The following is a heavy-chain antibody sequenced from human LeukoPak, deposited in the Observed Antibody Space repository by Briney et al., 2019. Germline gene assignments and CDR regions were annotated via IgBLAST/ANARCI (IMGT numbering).Heavy chain of an antibody. CDR3: ARGKDCSSTSCYSEVNNWFDP. D-gene: IGHD2-2*01. V-gene: IGHV1-69*13. CDR1: GSTFSSYA. Sequence: SVKVSCKASGSTFSSYAISWVRQAPGQGLEWMGGIIPIFGTANYAQKFQGRVTITADESTSTAYMELSSLRSEDTAVYYCARGKDCSSTSCYSEVNNWFDPWGQGTLVTVSS. CDR2: IIPIFGTA. J-gene: IGHJ5*01.